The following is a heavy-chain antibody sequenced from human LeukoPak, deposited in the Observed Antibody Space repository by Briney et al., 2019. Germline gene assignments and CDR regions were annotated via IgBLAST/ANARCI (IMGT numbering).Heavy chain of an antibody. CDR2: INHSGST. Sequence: SETLSLTCAVYGGSFSGYYWSWIRQPPGKGLEGIGEINHSGSTNYNPSLKSRVTISVDTSKNQFSLKLSSVTAADTAVYYCASAPGTSRRDSSGRYWFDPWGQGTLVTVSS. D-gene: IGHD3-22*01. V-gene: IGHV4-34*01. J-gene: IGHJ5*02. CDR3: ASAPGTSRRDSSGRYWFDP. CDR1: GGSFSGYY.